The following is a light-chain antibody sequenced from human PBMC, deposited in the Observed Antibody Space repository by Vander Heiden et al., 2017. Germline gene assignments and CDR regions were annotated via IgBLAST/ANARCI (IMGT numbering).Light chain of an antibody. CDR2: AAS. J-gene: IGKJ5*01. CDR1: QTISTY. Sequence: DIQMTQSPSSLSASVGDSVTITCRASQTISTYLNWYQQKPGKAPELLIYAASSLNRGVPSRFSGSGSGTDFTLTISRLQPEDFASYYCQQSDRTPITFGQGTLLEIK. CDR3: QQSDRTPIT. V-gene: IGKV1-39*01.